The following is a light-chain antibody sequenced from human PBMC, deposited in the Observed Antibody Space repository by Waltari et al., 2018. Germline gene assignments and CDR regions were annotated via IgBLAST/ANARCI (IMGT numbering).Light chain of an antibody. CDR2: AVS. J-gene: IGKJ3*01. CDR3: QQRSNWPIFT. CDR1: QSVSSH. V-gene: IGKV3-11*01. Sequence: EIVLTQSPATLSLSPGERATLSCRASQSVSSHLAWYQQKPGQPPRLLIYAVSNRATGIPARFSGSGSGTDFTLTISSLEPDDFAVYYCQQRSNWPIFTFGPGTKVDFK.